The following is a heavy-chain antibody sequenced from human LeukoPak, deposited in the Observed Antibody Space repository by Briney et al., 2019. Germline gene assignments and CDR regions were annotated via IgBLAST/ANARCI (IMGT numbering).Heavy chain of an antibody. J-gene: IGHJ3*02. Sequence: PSETLSLTCAVSGGSISSSNWWSWVRQPPGKGLEWIGEIYHSGSTNYNPSLKSRVTISVDKSKNQFSLKLSSVTAADTAVYYCARDTYYYDSSGRGAFDIWGQGTMVTVSS. D-gene: IGHD3-22*01. CDR2: IYHSGST. CDR3: ARDTYYYDSSGRGAFDI. CDR1: GGSISSSNW. V-gene: IGHV4-4*02.